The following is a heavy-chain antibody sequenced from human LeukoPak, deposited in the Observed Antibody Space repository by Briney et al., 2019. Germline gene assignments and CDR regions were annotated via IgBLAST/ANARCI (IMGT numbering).Heavy chain of an antibody. D-gene: IGHD3-22*01. CDR3: ARDTNYYDSSGYYSGPDFDY. CDR1: GFTFSSYS. CDR2: ITSSTNYI. V-gene: IGHV3-21*06. Sequence: GGSLRLSCAASGFTFSSYSMNWVRQAPGKGLEWVSSITSSTNYIYYADSVKGRFTISRDDAKDTLYLQMNSLRAEDTAVYYCARDTNYYDSSGYYSGPDFDYWGQGTLVTVSS. J-gene: IGHJ4*02.